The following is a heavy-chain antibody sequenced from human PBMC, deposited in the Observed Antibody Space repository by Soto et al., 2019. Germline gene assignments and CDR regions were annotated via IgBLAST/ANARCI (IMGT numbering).Heavy chain of an antibody. D-gene: IGHD2-21*02. Sequence: QVQLVESGGGVVQPGRSLRLSCAASEFTFRSYAMHWVRQAAGKGLEWVAVISYDGSNEYYADSVKGRFTIFRDNSKNTMYMLMSSLRDEDTAVYYCARRLPYCGGDCYDAFDIWGRGTMVTVSS. CDR3: ARRLPYCGGDCYDAFDI. CDR1: EFTFRSYA. V-gene: IGHV3-30-3*01. J-gene: IGHJ3*02. CDR2: ISYDGSNE.